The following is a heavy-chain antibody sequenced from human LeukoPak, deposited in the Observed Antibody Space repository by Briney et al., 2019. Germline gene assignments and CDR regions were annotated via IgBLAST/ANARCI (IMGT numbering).Heavy chain of an antibody. D-gene: IGHD5-24*01. Sequence: SETLSLTCTVSGGSVSSGNSYWSWIRQPPGKGLEWIGYLYYSGSTNYNPSLKSRVTISVDTSKNQFSLKLSSVTAADTAVYYCARGDLMATMAHRYFDYWGQGTLVTVSS. J-gene: IGHJ4*02. CDR3: ARGDLMATMAHRYFDY. CDR1: GGSVSSGNSY. CDR2: LYYSGST. V-gene: IGHV4-61*01.